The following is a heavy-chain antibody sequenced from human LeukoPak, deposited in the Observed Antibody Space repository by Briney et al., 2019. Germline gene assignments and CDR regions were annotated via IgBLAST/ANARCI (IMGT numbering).Heavy chain of an antibody. CDR1: EFTLSSHS. V-gene: IGHV3-21*01. CDR3: ARSLKVSAALDVFDI. D-gene: IGHD2-2*01. J-gene: IGHJ3*02. CDR2: ISRSGGSI. Sequence: GGSMRLSCAASEFTLSSHSVNWDRQAPGKGLEWVSSISRSGGSIYYADSLKGRFTISRDNAKNSLYLQMNSLRAEDTAVYFCARSLKVSAALDVFDIWGQGTMVTVSS.